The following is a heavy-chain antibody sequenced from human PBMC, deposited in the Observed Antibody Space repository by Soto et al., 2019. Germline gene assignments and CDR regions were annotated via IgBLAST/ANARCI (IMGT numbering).Heavy chain of an antibody. CDR1: VDSISTYY. Sequence: QVQLQESGPGLVKPSETLSLTCSVSVDSISTYYWNWIRQPPGGGLEWIGHIYHSGSTNYNPSLPSRVSMSVDTSKNRFALELSSVPAADPAVYYCARAGASTWYFDLWGRGPLVTVSS. J-gene: IGHJ2*01. V-gene: IGHV4-59*01. CDR3: ARAGASTWYFDL. D-gene: IGHD1-26*01. CDR2: IYHSGST.